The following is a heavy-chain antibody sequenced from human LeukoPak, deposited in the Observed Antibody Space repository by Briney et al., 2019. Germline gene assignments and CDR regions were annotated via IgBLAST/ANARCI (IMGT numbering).Heavy chain of an antibody. V-gene: IGHV1-8*01. Sequence: AASVKVSCKASGYTFTSYDISWVRRATGQGLEWMGWTNPNSGNTGYAQKFQGRVTMTRNTAISTAYMELSSLRSEDTAVYYCARGDRIAVAIDYWGQGTLVTVSS. CDR1: GYTFTSYD. CDR3: ARGDRIAVAIDY. CDR2: TNPNSGNT. D-gene: IGHD6-19*01. J-gene: IGHJ4*02.